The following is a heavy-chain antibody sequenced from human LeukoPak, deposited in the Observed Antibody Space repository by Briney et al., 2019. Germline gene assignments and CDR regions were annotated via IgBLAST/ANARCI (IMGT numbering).Heavy chain of an antibody. CDR3: ARLNQRAFDF. V-gene: IGHV4-39*01. D-gene: IGHD5-24*01. CDR1: GGSISSSSYY. J-gene: IGHJ3*01. Sequence: PSETLSLTCTVSGGSISSSSYYWVWIRQPPGKGLKWIGNIFYTGSTYYSPSLKSRLTVSVDTSKNQISLRLTSVTAADTAVYYCARLNQRAFDFWGQGTKVTVSS. CDR2: IFYTGST.